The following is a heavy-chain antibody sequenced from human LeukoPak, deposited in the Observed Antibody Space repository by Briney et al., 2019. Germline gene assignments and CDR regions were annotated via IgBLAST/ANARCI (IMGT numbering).Heavy chain of an antibody. J-gene: IGHJ6*02. D-gene: IGHD4-17*01. CDR1: GYSFTSYW. V-gene: IGHV5-51*01. CDR3: ARHVLHPTVTTGRLVASSYYYYGMDV. CDR2: IYPGDSDT. Sequence: RGESLKISCKGSGYSFTSYWIGWVRQMPGKGLEWMGIIYPGDSDTRYSPSFQGQVTISADKSISTAYLQWSSLKASDTAMYYCARHVLHPTVTTGRLVASSYYYYGMDVWGQGTTVTVSS.